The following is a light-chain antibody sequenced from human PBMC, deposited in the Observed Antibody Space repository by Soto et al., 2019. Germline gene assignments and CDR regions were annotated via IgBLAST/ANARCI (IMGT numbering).Light chain of an antibody. CDR2: GAS. CDR1: QSVSRNF. Sequence: VLTQSPGTLSLSQGERATLSCRASQSVSRNFLAWYQQKPGQAPRLLIYGASSRATGIPDRFSGSGSGTDFTLTISRLEPDDYAVYCCQQYGASPWTFGQGTKVDI. CDR3: QQYGASPWT. V-gene: IGKV3-20*01. J-gene: IGKJ1*01.